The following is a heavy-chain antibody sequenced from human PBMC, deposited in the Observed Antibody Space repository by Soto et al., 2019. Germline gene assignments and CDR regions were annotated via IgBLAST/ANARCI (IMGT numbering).Heavy chain of an antibody. J-gene: IGHJ4*02. Sequence: QVQLQESGPGLVKTSETLSLTCTVSGGSISSYYWGWIRQPPGKGLEWIGYIFYSGTTYYNPSLKSLVTIAVDTSKNQVPLKLISVTAADTSVYECARHPTVTEYYFDYWGQGTLVPVSS. D-gene: IGHD4-17*01. CDR1: GGSISSYY. CDR2: IFYSGTT. V-gene: IGHV4-59*08. CDR3: ARHPTVTEYYFDY.